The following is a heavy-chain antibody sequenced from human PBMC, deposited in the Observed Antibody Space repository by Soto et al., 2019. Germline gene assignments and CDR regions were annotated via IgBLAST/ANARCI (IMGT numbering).Heavy chain of an antibody. CDR2: ISGSGGST. CDR3: AKDRDIVGGPAAIWEGYYFDY. CDR1: GFTFSSYA. D-gene: IGHD2-2*02. J-gene: IGHJ4*02. Sequence: GGSLRLSCAASGFTFSSYAMSWVRQAPGKGLEWVSAISGSGGSTYYADSVKGRFTISRDNSKNTLYLQMNSLRAEDTAVYYCAKDRDIVGGPAAIWEGYYFDYWGKGTLVTVSS. V-gene: IGHV3-23*01.